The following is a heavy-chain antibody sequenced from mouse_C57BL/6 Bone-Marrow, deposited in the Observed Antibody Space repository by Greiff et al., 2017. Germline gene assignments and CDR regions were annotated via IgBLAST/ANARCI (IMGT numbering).Heavy chain of an antibody. CDR1: GYAFSSSW. J-gene: IGHJ1*03. Sequence: VQLQQSGPELVKPGASVKISCKASGYAFSSSWMNWVKQRPGKGLEWIGRIYPGDGDTNYNGKFKGEATLTADKSSSTAYMQLSSLSSGDSAVYFCARMIVATRWYFDVWGTGTTVTVSA. D-gene: IGHD1-1*01. CDR2: IYPGDGDT. V-gene: IGHV1-82*01. CDR3: ARMIVATRWYFDV.